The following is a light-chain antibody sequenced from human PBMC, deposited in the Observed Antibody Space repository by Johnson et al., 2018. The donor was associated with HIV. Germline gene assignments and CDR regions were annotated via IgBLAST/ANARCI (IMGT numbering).Light chain of an antibody. V-gene: IGLV1-51*01. CDR1: SSNIGNKY. CDR3: GTWDSSLSAYV. Sequence: HSVLTQPPSVSAAPGQKVTISCSGSSSNIGNKYVSWYQQFPGTAPKLLIYDNNKRPSGIPDRFSGSKSGTSATLGITGLQTGEEADYYCGTWDSSLSAYVFGAGTKVTVL. CDR2: DNN. J-gene: IGLJ1*01.